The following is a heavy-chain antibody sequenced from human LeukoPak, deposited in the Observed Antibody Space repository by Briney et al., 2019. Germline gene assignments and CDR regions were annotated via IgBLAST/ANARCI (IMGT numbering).Heavy chain of an antibody. V-gene: IGHV1-18*01. CDR1: GDTFTSYG. D-gene: IGHD2-21*02. CDR3: ARRLCGGNSNHAHTGY. Sequence: ASVKVSCKASGDTFTSYGISWVRQAPGQGLEWMGWISAYNGNTNYAQKLQGRVTMTTDTSTSTAYMELRSLRSDDTAVYYCARRLCGGNSNHAHTGYWGQGTLVTVSS. J-gene: IGHJ4*02. CDR2: ISAYNGNT.